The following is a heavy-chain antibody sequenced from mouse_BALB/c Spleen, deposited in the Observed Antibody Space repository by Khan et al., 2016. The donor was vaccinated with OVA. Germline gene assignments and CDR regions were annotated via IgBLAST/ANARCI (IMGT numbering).Heavy chain of an antibody. V-gene: IGHV3-1*02. CDR3: ARTARIKY. CDR1: GYSITSGYG. Sequence: EVQLQESGPGLVKPSQSLSLTCTITGYSITSGYGWNWIRQFPGNKLEWMGYISSSGSTNYNPSLKSRISITRDTSKNQFFLQLNSVTTEDTAKYYCARTARIKYWGQGTTLTVSS. CDR2: ISSSGST. D-gene: IGHD1-2*01. J-gene: IGHJ2*01.